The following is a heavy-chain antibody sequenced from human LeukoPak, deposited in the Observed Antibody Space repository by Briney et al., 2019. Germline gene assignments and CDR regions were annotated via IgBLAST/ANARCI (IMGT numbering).Heavy chain of an antibody. D-gene: IGHD3-22*01. CDR3: ARGHESSGYYYGY. J-gene: IGHJ4*02. CDR1: GYIFTNYY. Sequence: ASVKVSCKASGYIFTNYYLNWVRQAPGQGLEWMGIINPSGGSTSYAQKFQGRVTMTRDMSTSTVYMELSSLRSEDTAVYFCARGHESSGYYYGYWGQGTLVTVSS. CDR2: INPSGGST. V-gene: IGHV1-46*01.